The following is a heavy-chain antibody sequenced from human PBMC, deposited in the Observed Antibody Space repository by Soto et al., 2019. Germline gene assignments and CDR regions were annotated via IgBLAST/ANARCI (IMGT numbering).Heavy chain of an antibody. CDR3: ARDLRGPEAGTWYFDL. J-gene: IGHJ2*01. Sequence: EVQLLESGGGLVQPGGSLRLSCAASGLTFSSYAMSWVRQAPGKGLEWVSAVRGGSGTTYYGDSVQGRFTISRDNSKNPLYLQMNSLRADDTAVYYCARDLRGPEAGTWYFDLWGRGTLVNVSS. D-gene: IGHD6-13*01. CDR2: VRGGSGTT. CDR1: GLTFSSYA. V-gene: IGHV3-23*01.